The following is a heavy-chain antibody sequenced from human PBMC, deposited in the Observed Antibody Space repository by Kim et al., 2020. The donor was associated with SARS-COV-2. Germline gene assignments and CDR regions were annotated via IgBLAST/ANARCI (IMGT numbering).Heavy chain of an antibody. Sequence: NYAQKLQGRVTMTTDTSTSTAYMELRSLRSDDTAVYYCAFNDYGDSLRDYWGQGTLVTVSS. V-gene: IGHV1-18*01. J-gene: IGHJ4*02. CDR3: AFNDYGDSLRDY. D-gene: IGHD4-17*01.